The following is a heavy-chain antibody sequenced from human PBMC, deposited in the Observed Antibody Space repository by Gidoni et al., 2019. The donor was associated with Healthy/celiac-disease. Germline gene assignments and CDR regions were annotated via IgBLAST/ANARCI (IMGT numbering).Heavy chain of an antibody. J-gene: IGHJ6*02. CDR1: GFTFSSYS. CDR2: ISSSSSYI. Sequence: EVQLVESGGGLVKPGGSLRLSCAASGFTFSSYSMNWVRQAPGKGLEWVSSISSSSSYIYYADSVKGRFTISRDNAKNSLYLQMNSLRAEDTAVYYCAREIGYCSSTSCYSSYYGMDVWGQGTTVTVSS. V-gene: IGHV3-21*01. D-gene: IGHD2-2*01. CDR3: AREIGYCSSTSCYSSYYGMDV.